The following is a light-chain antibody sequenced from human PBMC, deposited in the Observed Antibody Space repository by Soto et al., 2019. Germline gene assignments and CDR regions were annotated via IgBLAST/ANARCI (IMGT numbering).Light chain of an antibody. CDR2: EVA. CDR1: SNDVGGYDH. Sequence: QSVLTQPASVSGSPGQSITISCTGTSNDVGGYDHVSWYQHYPGKAPQLIIYEVANRPSGLSNRFSGSKSGNTASLTISGLQAEDEADYYCCSFASTNTWVFGGGTQLTVL. J-gene: IGLJ3*02. CDR3: CSFASTNTWV. V-gene: IGLV2-14*01.